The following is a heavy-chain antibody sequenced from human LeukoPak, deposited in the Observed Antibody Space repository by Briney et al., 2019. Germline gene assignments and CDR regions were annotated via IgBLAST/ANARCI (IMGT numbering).Heavy chain of an antibody. J-gene: IGHJ4*02. CDR1: GFTFSDYY. V-gene: IGHV3-7*01. CDR3: ARGAYSSGWAYFDH. CDR2: IKQDGSEK. Sequence: GGSLRLSCAASGFTFSDYYMSWIRQAPGKGLEWVANIKQDGSEKYYVDSVKGRFTISRDNAKNSLYLQMNSLRAEDTAVYYCARGAYSSGWAYFDHWGQGTLVTVSS. D-gene: IGHD6-19*01.